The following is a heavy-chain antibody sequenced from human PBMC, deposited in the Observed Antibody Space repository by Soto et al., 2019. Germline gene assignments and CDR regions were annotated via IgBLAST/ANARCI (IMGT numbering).Heavy chain of an antibody. CDR3: ARGGYSYGYTHYYYYGMDV. D-gene: IGHD5-18*01. CDR2: IIPIFGTA. V-gene: IGHV1-69*13. Sequence: SVKVSCKASGGTFSSYAISWVRQAPGQGLEWMGGIIPIFGTANYAQKFQGRVTITADESTSTAYMELSSLRSEDTAVYYCARGGYSYGYTHYYYYGMDVWGQGTTVTVSS. CDR1: GGTFSSYA. J-gene: IGHJ6*02.